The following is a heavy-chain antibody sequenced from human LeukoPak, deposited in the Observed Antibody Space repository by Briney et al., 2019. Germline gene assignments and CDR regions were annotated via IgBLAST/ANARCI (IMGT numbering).Heavy chain of an antibody. CDR3: AKGSHFRQAEFDP. CDR1: GFTFSTYA. V-gene: IGHV3-23*01. Sequence: GGSLRLSCAASGFTFSTYAMSWVRQAPGKGLEWVSTIDRGRTTYYADSVKGRFTISRDNPENTLYLQVNSLRAEDTAIYYCAKGSHFRQAEFDPWGQGTLVTVSS. J-gene: IGHJ5*02. CDR2: IDRGRTT.